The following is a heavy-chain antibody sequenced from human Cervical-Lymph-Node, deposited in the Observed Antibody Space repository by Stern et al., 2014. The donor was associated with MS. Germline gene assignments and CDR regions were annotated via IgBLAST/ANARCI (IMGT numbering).Heavy chain of an antibody. D-gene: IGHD2-15*01. V-gene: IGHV1-2*06. CDR1: GYTFTAYN. CDR3: ATRRGCSGGSCSSRSLDY. J-gene: IGHJ4*02. CDR2: INPKSGVT. Sequence: QVQLVQSGADVKKPGASVKVSCKAYGYTFTAYNMHWLRQAPGQALEWMGRINPKSGVTNYAQKFQDRVTMTRDTSISTVYMELSRLRSNDTAMYYCATRRGCSGGSCSSRSLDYWGQGTLVTVSS.